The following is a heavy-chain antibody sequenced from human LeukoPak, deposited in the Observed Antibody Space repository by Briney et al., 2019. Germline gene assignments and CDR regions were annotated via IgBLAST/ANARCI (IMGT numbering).Heavy chain of an antibody. CDR1: GGPISSYY. Sequence: SETLSLTCTVSGGPISSYYWSWIRQPPGKGLEWIGYIYYSGSTNYNPSLKSRVTISVDTSKNQFSLKLSSVTAADTAVYYCARVELGAFDIWGQGTMVTVSS. CDR3: ARVELGAFDI. V-gene: IGHV4-59*01. J-gene: IGHJ3*02. D-gene: IGHD1-1*01. CDR2: IYYSGST.